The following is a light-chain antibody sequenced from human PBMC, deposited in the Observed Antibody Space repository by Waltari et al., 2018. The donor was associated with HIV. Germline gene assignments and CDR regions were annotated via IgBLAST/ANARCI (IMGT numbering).Light chain of an antibody. Sequence: SYVLTQPPSVSVAPGQTARITCGGNNIGTKSVHWYQQKPGQAPVLVVHDDSDRPSERFSGSISGNTATLTISTVEAGDEADYYCQVWDSTSDLRVVFGGGTELTVL. CDR1: NIGTKS. J-gene: IGLJ2*01. V-gene: IGLV3-21*02. CDR3: QVWDSTSDLRVV. CDR2: DDS.